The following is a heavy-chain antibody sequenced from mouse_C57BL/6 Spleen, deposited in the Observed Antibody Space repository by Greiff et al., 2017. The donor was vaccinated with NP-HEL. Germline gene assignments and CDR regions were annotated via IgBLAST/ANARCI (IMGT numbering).Heavy chain of an antibody. CDR3: AREGGSAWFAY. CDR2: ISDGGSYT. D-gene: IGHD1-1*02. Sequence: EVMLVESGGGLVKPGGSLKLSCAASGFTFSSYAMSWVRQTPAKRLEWVATISDGGSYTYYPDNVKGRFTISRDDAKNNLYLQMSHLKSEDTAMCYCAREGGSAWFAYWGQGTLVTVSA. J-gene: IGHJ3*01. V-gene: IGHV5-4*01. CDR1: GFTFSSYA.